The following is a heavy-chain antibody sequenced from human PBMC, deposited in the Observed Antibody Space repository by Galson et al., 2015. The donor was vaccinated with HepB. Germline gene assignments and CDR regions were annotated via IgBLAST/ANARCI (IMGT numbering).Heavy chain of an antibody. J-gene: IGHJ5*02. D-gene: IGHD5-24*01. CDR3: ARESTNTRGFDP. Sequence: ETLSLTCAVSGSSISTTYWWSWVRQPPGKGLEWIGDIYHSGRTNYNPSLRNRLTISVDKSKNQFSLKLTSVTAAGTAVYYCARESTNTRGFDPWGQGTLVTVSS. CDR2: IYHSGRT. V-gene: IGHV4-4*02. CDR1: GSSISTTYW.